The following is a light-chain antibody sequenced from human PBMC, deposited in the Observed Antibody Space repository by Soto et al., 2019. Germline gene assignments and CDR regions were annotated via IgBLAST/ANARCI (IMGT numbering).Light chain of an antibody. CDR1: QSIGSW. J-gene: IGKJ1*01. CDR3: QQYDSYSQT. Sequence: DIPMTQSPSTLSASVGDRVTITCRASQSIGSWLAWYQQKPGKAPKLLIYKASSLEGGVPSRFSGSGSGTEFTLTISSLQPDDFAAYYCQQYDSYSQTFGQGTKVEIK. CDR2: KAS. V-gene: IGKV1-5*03.